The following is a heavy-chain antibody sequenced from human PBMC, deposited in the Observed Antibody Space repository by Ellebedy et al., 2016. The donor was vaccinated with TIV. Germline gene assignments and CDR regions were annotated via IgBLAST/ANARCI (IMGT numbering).Heavy chain of an antibody. V-gene: IGHV4-34*01. CDR3: VYDYGDYGSGRPI. Sequence: MPSETLSLTCAVYGGSFSGYYWSWIRQPPGKGLEWIGEINHSGSTNYNPSLKSRVTISVDTSKNQFSLKLSSVTAADTAVYYCVYDYGDYGSGRPIWGQGTMVTVSS. D-gene: IGHD4-17*01. CDR2: INHSGST. J-gene: IGHJ3*02. CDR1: GGSFSGYY.